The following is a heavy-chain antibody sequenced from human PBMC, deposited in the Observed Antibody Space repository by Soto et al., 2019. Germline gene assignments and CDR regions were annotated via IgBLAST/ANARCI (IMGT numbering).Heavy chain of an antibody. CDR1: GYTFTSYY. V-gene: IGHV1-46*01. CDR3: ARGQGPGNYYYYGMDV. J-gene: IGHJ6*02. CDR2: INPSGGST. Sequence: PGASVKVSCKASGYTFTSYYMHWVRQAPGQGLEWMGIINPSGGSTSYAQKFQGRVTMTRDTSTSTVYMELSSLRSEDTAVYYCARGQGPGNYYYYGMDVWGQGTTVTVSS.